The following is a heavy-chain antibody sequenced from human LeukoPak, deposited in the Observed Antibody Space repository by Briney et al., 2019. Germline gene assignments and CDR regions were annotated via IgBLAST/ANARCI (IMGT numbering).Heavy chain of an antibody. CDR1: GGSISSYC. D-gene: IGHD3-3*01. CDR2: IYTSGRT. J-gene: IGHJ5*02. Sequence: PSETLSLTCTVSGGSISSYCWNWVRQPPGKGLEWIGYIYTSGRTDYNPSLKSRVTMSADTAKNQLSMELTSLTAADTAVYYCATSYDAKTAPYDLWGQGTLVTVSS. V-gene: IGHV4-4*09. CDR3: ATSYDAKTAPYDL.